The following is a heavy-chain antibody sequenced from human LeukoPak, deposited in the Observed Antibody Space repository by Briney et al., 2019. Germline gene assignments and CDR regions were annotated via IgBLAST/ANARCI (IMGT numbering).Heavy chain of an antibody. V-gene: IGHV3-11*01. CDR3: ARDGIAAVDFDY. Sequence: GGSLRLSCAASGFTFRDYYVTWIRQAPGKGLEWIPYISRSGDTLHYADSVEGRFTISRDNAKNSVYLQMNSLRAEDTAVYYCARDGIAAVDFDYWGQGILVTVSS. CDR2: ISRSGDTL. D-gene: IGHD6-13*01. J-gene: IGHJ4*02. CDR1: GFTFRDYY.